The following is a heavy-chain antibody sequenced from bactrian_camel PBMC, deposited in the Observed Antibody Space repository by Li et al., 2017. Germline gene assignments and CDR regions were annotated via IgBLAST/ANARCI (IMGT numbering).Heavy chain of an antibody. Sequence: HVQLVESGGGSVQVGGSLNISCKAFGFSVDDSIVAWYRHPPGSRCEMVASFDNAGSPYYSDSVKGRFTISQDNAENTVYLQMNSLKPEDTAVYYCAATGQMLSVAGCRTQGTQVTVS. CDR1: GFSVDDSI. J-gene: IGHJ4*01. D-gene: IGHD1*01. CDR2: FDNAGSP. V-gene: IGHV3S9*01.